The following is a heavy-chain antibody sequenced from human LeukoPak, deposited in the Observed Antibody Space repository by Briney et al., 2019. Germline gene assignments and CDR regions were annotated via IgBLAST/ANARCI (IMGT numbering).Heavy chain of an antibody. CDR2: IKKDGSEK. D-gene: IGHD3-10*01. Sequence: GGSLRLSCAASGFTFSDYWMSWVRQAPGKGLEWVADIKKDGSEKNEVDSVKGRFTISRDNAKSSLYLQMNSLRAEDTAVYYCATGLKVGLLLWFGELYYWGQGTLVTVSS. CDR1: GFTFSDYW. J-gene: IGHJ4*02. V-gene: IGHV3-7*01. CDR3: ATGLKVGLLLWFGELYY.